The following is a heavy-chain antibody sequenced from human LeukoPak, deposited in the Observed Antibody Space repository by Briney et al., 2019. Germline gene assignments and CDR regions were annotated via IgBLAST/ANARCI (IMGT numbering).Heavy chain of an antibody. V-gene: IGHV3-11*04. CDR2: ISSSGSTI. Sequence: GGSLRLSCAASGFTFSDYYMSWLRQAPGKGLEWVSCISSSGSTIYYADSVKGRFTISRDNAKNSLYLQMNSLRAEDTAVYYCTTETWYRFDYWGQGTLVTVSS. D-gene: IGHD1-14*01. J-gene: IGHJ4*02. CDR3: TTETWYRFDY. CDR1: GFTFSDYY.